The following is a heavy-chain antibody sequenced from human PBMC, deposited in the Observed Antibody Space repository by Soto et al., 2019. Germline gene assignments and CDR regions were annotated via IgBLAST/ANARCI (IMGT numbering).Heavy chain of an antibody. J-gene: IGHJ6*02. D-gene: IGHD2-15*01. CDR3: AKGKRMNYYYGLDV. CDR1: GFTFSSYG. V-gene: IGHV3-30*18. CDR2: VPYDGSNK. Sequence: GSLRLSCAASGFTFSSYGMHWVRQAPGKGLEWVAVVPYDGSNKYYAGSVKGRFTISRDNSKNTLNLQMNSLRAEDTAVYYCAKGKRMNYYYGLDVWGQGTTVTVSS.